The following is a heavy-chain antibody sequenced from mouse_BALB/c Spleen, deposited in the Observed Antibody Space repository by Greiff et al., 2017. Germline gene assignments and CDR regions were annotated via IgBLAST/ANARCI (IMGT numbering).Heavy chain of an antibody. V-gene: IGHV14-3*02. CDR2: IDPANGNT. Sequence: VQLKQSGAELVKPGASVKLSCTASGFNIKDTYMHWVKQRPEQGLEWIGRIDPANGNTKYDPKFQGKATITADTSSNTAYLQLSSLTSEDTAVYYCAVIYDGYYGGFAYWGQGTLVTVSA. CDR3: AVIYDGYYGGFAY. D-gene: IGHD2-3*01. CDR1: GFNIKDTY. J-gene: IGHJ3*01.